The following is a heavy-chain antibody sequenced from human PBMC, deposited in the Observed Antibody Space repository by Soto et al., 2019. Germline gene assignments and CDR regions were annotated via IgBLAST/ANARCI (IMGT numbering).Heavy chain of an antibody. Sequence: EVQLVESGGGLVQPGGSLRLSCEASGFTFSDYDMHWVRQVTGKGLEWVSGIGRTGDTYYTGSVRGRFTNSRENAKNSLYLQMNSLRAEDTAVYYCARDLGYSYGRPLDSWGQGTLVTVSS. CDR2: IGRTGDT. CDR3: ARDLGYSYGRPLDS. V-gene: IGHV3-13*01. D-gene: IGHD5-18*01. J-gene: IGHJ4*02. CDR1: GFTFSDYD.